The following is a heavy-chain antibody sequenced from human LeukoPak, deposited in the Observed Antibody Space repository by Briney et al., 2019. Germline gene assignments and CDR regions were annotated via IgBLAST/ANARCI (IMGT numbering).Heavy chain of an antibody. CDR2: INPNSGGT. CDR3: ARKWIFSSGYYYFDY. J-gene: IGHJ4*02. Sequence: GASVKVSCKASGYTFTGYYMHWVRQATGQGLEWMGWINPNSGGTNYAQKFQGRVTMTRDTSISTAYMELSRLTSDDTAVYYCARKWIFSSGYYYFDYWGQGTLVTVSS. V-gene: IGHV1-2*02. CDR1: GYTFTGYY. D-gene: IGHD3-22*01.